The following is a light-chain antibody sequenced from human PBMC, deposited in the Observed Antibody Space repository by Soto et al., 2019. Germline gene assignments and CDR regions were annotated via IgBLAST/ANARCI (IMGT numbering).Light chain of an antibody. V-gene: IGKV3D-20*02. Sequence: EIVLTRSPGTLSLSPGERATLSRRASQSVSSSYLAWYQQKPGQAPRLLIYDASYRATGIPARFSGSGSGTDFTLTISSLDPEDFAVYFCQQRTNWPRVTFGGGTKVDIK. J-gene: IGKJ4*01. CDR3: QQRTNWPRVT. CDR1: QSVSSSY. CDR2: DAS.